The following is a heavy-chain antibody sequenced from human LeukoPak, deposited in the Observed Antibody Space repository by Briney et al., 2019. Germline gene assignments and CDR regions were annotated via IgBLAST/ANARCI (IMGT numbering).Heavy chain of an antibody. CDR3: AELGITMIGGV. J-gene: IGHJ6*04. V-gene: IGHV3-30*04. D-gene: IGHD3-10*02. CDR2: ISYDGRMK. Sequence: GRSLRLSCAASGFTFSSYAMHWVRQAPGKGVEGVAVISYDGRMKYYADSVKGRFTISRDNAKNSLYLQMNSLRAEDTAVYYCAELGITMIGGVWGKGTTVTISS. CDR1: GFTFSSYA.